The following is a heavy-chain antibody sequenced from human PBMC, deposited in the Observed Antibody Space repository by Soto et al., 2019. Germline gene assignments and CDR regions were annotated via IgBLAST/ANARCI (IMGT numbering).Heavy chain of an antibody. CDR1: GGSISSSSYY. Sequence: QLQLQESGPGLVKPSETLSLTCTVSGGSISSSSYYWGWIRQPPGKGLEWIGSIYYSGSTYYNPSLKSRVTISVDTSKNQFSLKLSSVTAADTAVYYCARRGQWLMGDAFDIWGQGTMVTVSS. D-gene: IGHD6-19*01. J-gene: IGHJ3*02. CDR2: IYYSGST. V-gene: IGHV4-39*01. CDR3: ARRGQWLMGDAFDI.